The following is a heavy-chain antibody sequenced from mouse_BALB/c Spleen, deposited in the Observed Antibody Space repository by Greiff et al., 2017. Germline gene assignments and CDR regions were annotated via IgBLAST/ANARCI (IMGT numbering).Heavy chain of an antibody. D-gene: IGHD2-3*01. CDR3: ERHDGNLIAY. Sequence: EVKLVESGGDLVKPGGSLKLSCAASGFTFSSYGMSWVRQTPDKRLEWVATISSGGSYTYYPDSVKGRFTISRDNAKNTLYLQMSSLKSEDTAMYYCERHDGNLIAYWGQGTLVTVSA. V-gene: IGHV5-6*01. J-gene: IGHJ3*01. CDR1: GFTFSSYG. CDR2: ISSGGSYT.